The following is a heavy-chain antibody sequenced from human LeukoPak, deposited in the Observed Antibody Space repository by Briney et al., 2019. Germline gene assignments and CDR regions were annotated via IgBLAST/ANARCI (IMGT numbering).Heavy chain of an antibody. CDR2: ISAYNGNT. V-gene: IGHV1-18*01. CDR3: ATSRDGYNPPDY. Sequence: ASVRVSCKTSGYTFTNYGISWVRQAPGRGLEWMGWISAYNGNTNYAQKFQGRVTMTTDTSTSTAYMGLTSLTSDDTAVYYCATSRDGYNPPDYWGQGTLVIVSS. CDR1: GYTFTNYG. J-gene: IGHJ4*02. D-gene: IGHD5-24*01.